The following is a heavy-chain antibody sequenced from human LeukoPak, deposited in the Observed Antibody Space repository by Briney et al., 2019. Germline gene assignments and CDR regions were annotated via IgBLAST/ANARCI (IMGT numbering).Heavy chain of an antibody. D-gene: IGHD6-13*01. J-gene: IGHJ4*02. CDR2: IYYSGST. V-gene: IGHV4-61*05. Sequence: PSETLSLTCTVSGGSISSSSYYWGWIRQPPGKGLEWIGYIYYSGSTNYNPSLKSRVTISVDTSKNQFSLKLSSVTAADTAVYYCARGGSSSWYYFDYWGQGTLVTVSS. CDR1: GGSISSSSYY. CDR3: ARGGSSSWYYFDY.